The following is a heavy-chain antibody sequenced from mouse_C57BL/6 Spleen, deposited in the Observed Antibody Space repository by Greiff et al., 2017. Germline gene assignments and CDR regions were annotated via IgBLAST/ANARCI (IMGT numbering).Heavy chain of an antibody. CDR3: TTGTTVGYFDV. CDR2: IDPEDGDT. Sequence: EVQLQQSGAELVRPGASVKLSCTASGFNIKDYYMHWVKQRPEQGLEWIGRIDPEDGDTEYAPKFQGKATMTADTSSNTAYLQRSSLTSEDTAVDYCTTGTTVGYFDVWGTGTTVTVSS. CDR1: GFNIKDYY. J-gene: IGHJ1*03. V-gene: IGHV14-1*01. D-gene: IGHD1-1*01.